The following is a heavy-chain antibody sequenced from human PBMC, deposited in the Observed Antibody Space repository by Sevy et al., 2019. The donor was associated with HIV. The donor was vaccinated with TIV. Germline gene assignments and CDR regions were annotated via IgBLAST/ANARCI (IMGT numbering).Heavy chain of an antibody. CDR3: ARDRRSTDQPGAFDI. CDR2: ISSSSSYT. V-gene: IGHV3-11*06. J-gene: IGHJ3*02. CDR1: GFTFSDYY. Sequence: GGSLRLSCAASGFTFSDYYVSWIRQAPGKGLEWVSYISSSSSYTNYADSVKGRFTISRDNAKNSLYLQMNSLRAEDTAVYYCARDRRSTDQPGAFDIWGQGTMVTVSS. D-gene: IGHD4-4*01.